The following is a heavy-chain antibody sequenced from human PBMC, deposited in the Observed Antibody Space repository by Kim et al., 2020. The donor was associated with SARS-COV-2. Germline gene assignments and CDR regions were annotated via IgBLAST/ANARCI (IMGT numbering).Heavy chain of an antibody. CDR3: ARGGPGGSSWYPLFDY. J-gene: IGHJ4*02. CDR2: INHSGST. CDR1: GGSFSGYY. D-gene: IGHD6-13*01. Sequence: SETLSLTCAVYGGSFSGYYWSWIRQPPGKGLEWIGEINHSGSTNYNPSLKSRVTISVDTSKNQFSLKLSSVTAADTAVYYCARGGPGGSSWYPLFDYWGQGTLVTVSS. V-gene: IGHV4-34*01.